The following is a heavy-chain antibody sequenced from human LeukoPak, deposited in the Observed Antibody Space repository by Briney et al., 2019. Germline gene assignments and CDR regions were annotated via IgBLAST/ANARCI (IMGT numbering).Heavy chain of an antibody. D-gene: IGHD3-22*01. J-gene: IGHJ5*02. CDR3: ARYPRADSSGFGGGYWFDP. CDR1: GDSVSSNSAA. CDR2: TYYRSKWYN. V-gene: IGHV6-1*01. Sequence: SQTLSLTCDISGDSVSSNSAAWNWIRQSPSRGLEWLGRTYYRSKWYNDYAVSVKSRITINPDTSKNQFSLQLNSVTPEDTAVYYCARYPRADSSGFGGGYWFDPWGQGTLVTVSS.